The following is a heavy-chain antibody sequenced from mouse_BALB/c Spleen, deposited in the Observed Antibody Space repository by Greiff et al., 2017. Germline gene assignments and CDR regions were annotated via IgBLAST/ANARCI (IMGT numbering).Heavy chain of an antibody. Sequence: QVQLKQSGPGLVAPSQSLSITCTVSGFSLTSYGAHWVRQPPGKGLEWLGVIWAGGSTNYNSALMSRLSISKDNSKSQVFLKMNSLQTDDTAMYYCARDRDYYGSSYYAMDYWGQGTSVTVSS. CDR1: GFSLTSYG. J-gene: IGHJ4*01. CDR3: ARDRDYYGSSYYAMDY. D-gene: IGHD1-1*01. V-gene: IGHV2-9*02. CDR2: IWAGGST.